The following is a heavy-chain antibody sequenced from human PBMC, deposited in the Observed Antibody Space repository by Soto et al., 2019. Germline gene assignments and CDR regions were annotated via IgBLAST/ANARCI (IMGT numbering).Heavy chain of an antibody. CDR2: IYYSGST. CDR1: GGSISSYY. CDR3: ARAVVAATPDDSSGYNYFDY. J-gene: IGHJ4*02. V-gene: IGHV4-59*08. D-gene: IGHD2-15*01. Sequence: SETLSLTCTVSGGSISSYYWSWIRQPPGKGLEWIGYIYYSGSTNYNPSLKSRVTISVDTSKNQFSLKLSSVTAADTAVYYCARAVVAATPDDSSGYNYFDYWGQGTLVTVSS.